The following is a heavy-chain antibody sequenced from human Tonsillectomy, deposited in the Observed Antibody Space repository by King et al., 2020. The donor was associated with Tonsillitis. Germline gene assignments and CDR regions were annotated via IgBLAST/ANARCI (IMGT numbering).Heavy chain of an antibody. D-gene: IGHD3-3*01. Sequence: VQLVESGGGLVQPGGSLRLSCAASGFTFSNYWMNWVRQAPGKGREWVANIKADGSDKNYVDSVKGRFTISRDNAKNSLYLQMNSLRAEDTAVYYCAGGGGYITTSWGQGTLVTVS. CDR3: AGGGGYITTS. CDR2: IKADGSDK. CDR1: GFTFSNYW. J-gene: IGHJ4*02. V-gene: IGHV3-7*01.